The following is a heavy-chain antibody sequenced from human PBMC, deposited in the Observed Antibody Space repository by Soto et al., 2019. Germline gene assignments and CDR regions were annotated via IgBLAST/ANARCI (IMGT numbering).Heavy chain of an antibody. CDR3: ASGIQLWLRRINNGYSG. Sequence: QVQLVQSGAEVKKPESSVKVSCKAPGGTFSTYAISWVRQAPGQGLEWMGGIIPMFGTANYAQRFQDRVTITADEPTTTVYMGLSSLRSEDTAVYLCASGIQLWLRRINNGYSGWGQGTLVTVSS. CDR2: IIPMFGTA. CDR1: GGTFSTYA. D-gene: IGHD5-18*01. V-gene: IGHV1-69*12. J-gene: IGHJ4*02.